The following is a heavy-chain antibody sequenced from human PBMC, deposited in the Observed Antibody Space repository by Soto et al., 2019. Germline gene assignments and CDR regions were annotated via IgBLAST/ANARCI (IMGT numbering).Heavy chain of an antibody. CDR1: GFTFSSYA. D-gene: IGHD3-3*01. V-gene: IGHV3-23*01. CDR2: ISGSGGST. J-gene: IGHJ6*02. CDR3: AKDLPKYGPENYDFWSGYEELYYYYGMDV. Sequence: EVQLLESGGGLVQPGGSLRLSCAASGFTFSSYAMSWVRQAPGKGLEWVSAISGSGGSTYYADSVKGRFTISRDNSKNTLYLQMNSLRAEDTAVYYCAKDLPKYGPENYDFWSGYEELYYYYGMDVWGQGTTVTVSS.